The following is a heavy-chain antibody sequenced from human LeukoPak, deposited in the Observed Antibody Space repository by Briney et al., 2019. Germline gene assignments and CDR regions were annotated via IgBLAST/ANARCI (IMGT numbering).Heavy chain of an antibody. V-gene: IGHV3-7*01. J-gene: IGHJ4*02. CDR1: GFTFSSYW. CDR3: ARRKFYSTYDPFDY. D-gene: IGHD5-12*01. CDR2: INQGGSDK. Sequence: PGGSLRLSCAASGFTFSSYWMSWVRQAPGKGLEWVANINQGGSDKYYVDSVRGRFTVSRDNAKNSLYLQMNSLRAEDTAVYYCARRKFYSTYDPFDYWGQGTLVTVSS.